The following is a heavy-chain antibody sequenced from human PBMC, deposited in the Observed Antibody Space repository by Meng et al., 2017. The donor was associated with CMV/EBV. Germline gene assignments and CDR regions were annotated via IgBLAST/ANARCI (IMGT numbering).Heavy chain of an antibody. CDR1: GFTFSSYG. Sequence: GESLKISCAASGFTFSSYGMHWVRQAPGEGLEWVAVIWYDGSNKYYADSVKGRFTISRDNSKNTLYLQMNSLRAEDTAVYYGAAVVPERGWFDPWGQGTLVTVSS. CDR3: AAVVPERGWFDP. V-gene: IGHV3-33*01. D-gene: IGHD2-2*01. J-gene: IGHJ5*02. CDR2: IWYDGSNK.